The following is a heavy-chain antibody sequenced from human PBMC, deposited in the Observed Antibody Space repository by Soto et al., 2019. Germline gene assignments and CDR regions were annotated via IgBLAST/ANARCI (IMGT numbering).Heavy chain of an antibody. CDR2: IGGYKGNT. D-gene: IGHD5-18*01. CDR1: GYTFTNYG. CDR3: APHTLDTGMPSGY. J-gene: IGHJ4*02. V-gene: IGHV1-18*01. Sequence: QVQLVQSGAEVREPGASVKVSCKASGYTFTNYGVSWVRQAPGQGLEWMGWIGGYKGNTNYAQKLQGRVTLTTDTSTRKAYMELRSLRSDDTAVYYCAPHTLDTGMPSGYWGQGTLVTVSS.